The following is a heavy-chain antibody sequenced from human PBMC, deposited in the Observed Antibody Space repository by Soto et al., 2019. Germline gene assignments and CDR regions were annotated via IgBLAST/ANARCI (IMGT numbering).Heavy chain of an antibody. CDR1: GHTFTRYW. D-gene: IGHD4-17*01. CDR3: ARPTDYHYGMQV. V-gene: IGHV5-51*01. Sequence: PWESLKISCTFSGHTFTRYWIGWVRQMPGKGLEWMGMIYPGDSDTRYSPSFRGQVTISADKSINTAYLQWTSLKASDTAIYFCARPTDYHYGMQVWGQGTTVTVSS. CDR2: IYPGDSDT. J-gene: IGHJ6*02.